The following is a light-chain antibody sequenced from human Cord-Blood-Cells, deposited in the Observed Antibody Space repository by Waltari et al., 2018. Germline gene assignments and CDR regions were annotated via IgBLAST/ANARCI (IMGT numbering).Light chain of an antibody. CDR2: EAS. J-gene: IGLJ1*01. V-gene: IGLV2-14*01. Sequence: QSALTQPASVSGSPGQSISIPCAGTISDVGGYNYVSWYEQHPGKAPKLMIYEASNRPSGVSNRFSGSKSGNTASLTISGLQAEDEADYYCSSYTSSSTLVFGTGTKVTVL. CDR1: ISDVGGYNY. CDR3: SSYTSSSTLV.